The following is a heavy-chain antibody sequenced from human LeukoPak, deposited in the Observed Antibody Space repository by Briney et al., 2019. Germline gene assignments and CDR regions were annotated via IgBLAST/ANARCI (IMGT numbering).Heavy chain of an antibody. CDR3: ARALYYDFWSGSPDDAFDI. J-gene: IGHJ3*02. D-gene: IGHD3-3*01. CDR1: GFTFDDYG. CDR2: INWNGGST. Sequence: GGSLRLSCAASGFTFDDYGMSWVRQAPGKGLEWVSGINWNGGSTGYADSVKGRFTISRDNAKNSLYLQMNSLRAEDTALYHCARALYYDFWSGSPDDAFDIWGQGTMVSVSS. V-gene: IGHV3-20*01.